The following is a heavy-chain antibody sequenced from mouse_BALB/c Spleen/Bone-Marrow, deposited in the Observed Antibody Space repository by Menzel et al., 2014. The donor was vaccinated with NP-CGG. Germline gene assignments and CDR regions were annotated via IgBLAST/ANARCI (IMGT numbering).Heavy chain of an antibody. J-gene: IGHJ4*01. CDR2: IWSDGST. D-gene: IGHD1-1*01. Sequence: QVQLQQSGPDLVAPSLSLSTTCTVSGFSLTSSGVHWVRQPPGKGLEWLVVIWSDGSTTYNSALKSRLSITKDNSKSQVFLKMNSLQTDDTAMYYCARHEGYYYYGSSYAMDYWGQGTSVTVSS. V-gene: IGHV2-6-2*01. CDR3: ARHEGYYYYGSSYAMDY. CDR1: GFSLTSSG.